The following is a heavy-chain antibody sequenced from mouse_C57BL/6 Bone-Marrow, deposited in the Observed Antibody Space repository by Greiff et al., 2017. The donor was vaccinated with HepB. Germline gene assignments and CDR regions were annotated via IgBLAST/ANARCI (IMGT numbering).Heavy chain of an antibody. CDR1: GYTFTSYW. V-gene: IGHV1-64*01. D-gene: IGHD1-1*01. Sequence: QVQLQQPGAELVKPGASVKLSCKASGYTFTSYWMHWVKQRPGQGLEWIGMIHPNSGSTNYNEKFKSKATLTVDKSSSTAYMQLSSLTSEDSAVYYCARLPRNIYGSAPYFDVWGTGTTVTVSS. CDR3: ARLPRNIYGSAPYFDV. J-gene: IGHJ1*03. CDR2: IHPNSGST.